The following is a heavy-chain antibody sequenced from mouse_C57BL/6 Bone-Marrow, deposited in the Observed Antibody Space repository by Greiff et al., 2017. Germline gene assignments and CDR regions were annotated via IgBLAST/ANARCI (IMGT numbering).Heavy chain of an antibody. D-gene: IGHD2-5*01. CDR1: GYTFTSYW. J-gene: IGHJ2*01. CDR3: AREGAYYSNIDY. V-gene: IGHV1-55*01. CDR2: IYPGSGST. Sequence: QVQLQQPGAELVKPGASVKMSCKASGYTFTSYWITWVKQRPGQGLAWIGDIYPGSGSTNYNEKFKSKATLTVDTSSSTAYMQLSSLTSEDSAVYYCAREGAYYSNIDYWGQGTTLTVSS.